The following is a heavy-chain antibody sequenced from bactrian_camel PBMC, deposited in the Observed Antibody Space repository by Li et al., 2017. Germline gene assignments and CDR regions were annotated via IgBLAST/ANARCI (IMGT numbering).Heavy chain of an antibody. CDR2: IESDGRP. D-gene: IGHD6*01. CDR1: DYTSNNCG. V-gene: IGHV3S53*01. J-gene: IGHJ4*01. Sequence: VQLVESGGGSVQAGESLRLSCTVPDYTSNNCGMDWYRLAAGKQRERIATIESDGRPTYADFVKGRVFISKDAPAKILYLQMNDLKPDDTAMYTCAADEGLWAGDGGCSDFIHWGQGTQVTVS. CDR3: AADEGLWAGDGGCSDFIH.